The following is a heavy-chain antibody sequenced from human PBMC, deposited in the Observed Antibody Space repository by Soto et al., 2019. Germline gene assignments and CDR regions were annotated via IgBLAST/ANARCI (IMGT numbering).Heavy chain of an antibody. CDR2: IYDSGVT. D-gene: IGHD5-18*01. Sequence: SVTLSLTCSCAGAVVTSGDNYLSRVSQPPGKGLEWLGYIYDSGVTSYTPALKSRVTLSLDRPNNQVSLKLRSVTAADTAVYFCVRDLAHGYTGNVWGHGKLVTVSS. J-gene: IGHJ3*01. CDR3: VRDLAHGYTGNV. CDR1: GAVVTSGDNY. V-gene: IGHV4-30-4*08.